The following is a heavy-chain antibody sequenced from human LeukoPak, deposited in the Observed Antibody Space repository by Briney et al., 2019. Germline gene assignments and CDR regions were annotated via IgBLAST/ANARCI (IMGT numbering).Heavy chain of an antibody. CDR3: ARDLYDSSGYYPRGGY. CDR2: ISYDGSNK. Sequence: GGSLRLSCAASGFTFSSYAMHWVRQAPGKGLEWVAVISYDGSNKYYADSVKGRFTISRDNAKNSLYLQMNSLRAEDTAVYYCARDLYDSSGYYPRGGYWGQGTLVTVSS. V-gene: IGHV3-30-3*01. D-gene: IGHD3-22*01. J-gene: IGHJ4*02. CDR1: GFTFSSYA.